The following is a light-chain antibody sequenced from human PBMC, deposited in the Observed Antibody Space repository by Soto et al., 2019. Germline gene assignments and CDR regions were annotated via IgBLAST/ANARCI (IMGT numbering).Light chain of an antibody. CDR1: QSISSY. CDR3: QQSYSTRVT. CDR2: AAS. Sequence: DIQMTQSPSSLSASVGDRVTITCRASQSISSYLNWYQQKPGKAPKLLIYAASSLQSGVPSRFSGSGSGTDFTLTISSLQPEDFVTYYCQQSYSTRVTFGPGTKVDIK. J-gene: IGKJ3*01. V-gene: IGKV1-39*01.